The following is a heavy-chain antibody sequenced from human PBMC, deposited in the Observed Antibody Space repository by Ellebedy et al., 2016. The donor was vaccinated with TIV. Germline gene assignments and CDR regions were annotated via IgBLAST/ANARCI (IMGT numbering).Heavy chain of an antibody. V-gene: IGHV4-39*01. CDR2: ISNRDRT. Sequence: SETLSLTXRVPGGSISSSSDYWVWIRQPPGKGLEWIGTISNRDRTDYNPSLKSRVFILVDASKNQFFLKLTSVTAADTAVYYCATFNQYYTYLGVWGKGTTVTVSS. J-gene: IGHJ6*03. CDR3: ATFNQYYTYLGV. D-gene: IGHD1-14*01. CDR1: GGSISSSSDY.